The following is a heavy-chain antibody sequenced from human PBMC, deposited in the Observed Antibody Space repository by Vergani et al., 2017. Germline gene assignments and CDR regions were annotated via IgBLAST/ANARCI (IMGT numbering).Heavy chain of an antibody. J-gene: IGHJ5*02. Sequence: QVQLQQWGAGLLKPSETLSLTCAVYGGSFSGYYWSWIRQPPGKGLEWIGEINHSGSTNYNPSLKSRVAISVDTTKNQFSLRLSSGTAADTAVYYCAGPGGPGRVVGRYNWFDPWGQGTLVTVSS. CDR3: AGPGGPGRVVGRYNWFDP. D-gene: IGHD1-26*01. CDR1: GGSFSGYY. CDR2: INHSGST. V-gene: IGHV4-34*01.